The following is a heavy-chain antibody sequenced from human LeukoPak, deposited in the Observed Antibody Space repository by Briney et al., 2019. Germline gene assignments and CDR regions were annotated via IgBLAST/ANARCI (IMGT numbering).Heavy chain of an antibody. J-gene: IGHJ5*02. V-gene: IGHV4-59*08. CDR1: GGSISSYY. CDR2: IYYSGST. CDR3: ARQSGYSYGPDP. Sequence: NPSETLSLTCTVSGGSISSYYWSWIRQPPGKGLEWIGYIYYSGSTNYNPSLKSRVTISVDTSKNQFSLKLSSVTAADTAVYHCARQSGYSYGPDPWGQGTLVTVSS. D-gene: IGHD5-18*01.